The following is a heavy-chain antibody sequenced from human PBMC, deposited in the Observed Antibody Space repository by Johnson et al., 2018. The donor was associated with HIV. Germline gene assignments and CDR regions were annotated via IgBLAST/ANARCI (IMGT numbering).Heavy chain of an antibody. CDR2: IKQDGSEK. CDR3: ARDGAIPPGQYCSGGSCHGGDAFDI. V-gene: IGHV3-7*01. Sequence: VQLVESGGGVVQPGRSLRLSCAASGFTFSSYAMHWVRQAPGRGLEWVANIKQDGSEKYYVDSVKGRFSISRDNAKNSLFLQMNSLRAEDTAVYYCARDGAIPPGQYCSGGSCHGGDAFDIWGQGTMVTVSS. J-gene: IGHJ3*02. CDR1: GFTFSSYA. D-gene: IGHD2-15*01.